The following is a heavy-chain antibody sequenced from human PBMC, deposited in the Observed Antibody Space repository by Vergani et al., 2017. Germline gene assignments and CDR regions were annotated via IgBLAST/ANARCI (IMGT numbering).Heavy chain of an antibody. Sequence: EVQLVESGGGLVKPGGSLRLSCAASGFTFSNAWMSWVRQAPGKGLEWVGRIKSKTDGGTTDYAAPVKGRFTISRDDSKNTLYLQMNSLKTEDTAVYYCARDFGYGVDYFDYWGQGTLVTVSS. CDR1: GFTFSNAW. J-gene: IGHJ4*02. CDR2: IKSKTDGGTT. V-gene: IGHV3-15*01. D-gene: IGHD2-15*01. CDR3: ARDFGYGVDYFDY.